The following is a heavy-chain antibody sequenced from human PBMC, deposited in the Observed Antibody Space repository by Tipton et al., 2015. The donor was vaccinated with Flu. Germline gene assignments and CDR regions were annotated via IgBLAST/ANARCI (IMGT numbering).Heavy chain of an antibody. V-gene: IGHV3-21*01. Sequence: SLRLSCSASGFIFSSHIMYWVHQAPGKGLEWVSSISSSGTYINYIDSVKGRFTISRDNANNSLHLQMNSLRDEDTAVYYCASSIAGPLSYYYGMDVWGQGTTVTVS. D-gene: IGHD6-6*01. CDR2: ISSSGTYI. CDR1: GFIFSSHI. CDR3: ASSIAGPLSYYYGMDV. J-gene: IGHJ6*02.